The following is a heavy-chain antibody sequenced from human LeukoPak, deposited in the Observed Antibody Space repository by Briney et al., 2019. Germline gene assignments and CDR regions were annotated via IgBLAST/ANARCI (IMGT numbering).Heavy chain of an antibody. CDR2: IKQDGSEK. J-gene: IGHJ6*02. CDR3: ARDPIAAAAQHPYGDV. V-gene: IGHV3-7*01. D-gene: IGHD6-13*01. Sequence: GGSLRLSCAASGFTFSSYWMSWVRQAPGKGLEWVANIKQDGSEKYYVDSAKGRFTISRDNAKNSLYLQMNSLRAEDTAVYYCARDPIAAAAQHPYGDVWGQGTTVTVSS. CDR1: GFTFSSYW.